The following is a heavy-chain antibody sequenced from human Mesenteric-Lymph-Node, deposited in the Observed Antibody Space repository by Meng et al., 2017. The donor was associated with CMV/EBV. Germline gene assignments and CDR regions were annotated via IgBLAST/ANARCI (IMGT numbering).Heavy chain of an antibody. CDR3: AKDGRGSSGAYFFDY. J-gene: IGHJ4*02. CDR1: GFTFSDYY. D-gene: IGHD6-6*01. CDR2: ISSSGSTI. V-gene: IGHV3-11*01. Sequence: GESLKISCAASGFTFSDYYMSWIRQAPGKGLEWVSYISSSGSTIYYADSVKGRFTVSRDNRKSSLYLQMSSLRTEDTAFYYCAKDGRGSSGAYFFDYWGQGTLVTVSS.